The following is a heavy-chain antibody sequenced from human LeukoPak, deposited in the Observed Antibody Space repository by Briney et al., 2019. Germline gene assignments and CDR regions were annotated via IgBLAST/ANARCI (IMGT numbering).Heavy chain of an antibody. Sequence: SETLSLTCAVSGGSISSSNWWSWVRQPPGKGLEWIGEIYHSGSTNYNPSLKSRVTISVDKSKNQFSLKLSSVTAADTAVYYCARGQTYYDFWSGYLWFDLWGQGTLVTASS. D-gene: IGHD3-3*01. V-gene: IGHV4-4*02. CDR1: GGSISSSNW. CDR3: ARGQTYYDFWSGYLWFDL. CDR2: IYHSGST. J-gene: IGHJ5*02.